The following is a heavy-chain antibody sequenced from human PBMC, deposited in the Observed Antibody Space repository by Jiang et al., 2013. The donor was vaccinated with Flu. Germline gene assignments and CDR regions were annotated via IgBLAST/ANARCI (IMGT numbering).Heavy chain of an antibody. CDR3: ARRDIRTYYFDF. J-gene: IGHJ4*02. CDR2: IYPEDSDT. D-gene: IGHD3-9*01. Sequence: EVKKPGESLKISCKGSGYSFTRDWIGWVRQMPGKGLEWMGFIYPEDSDTRYSPSFQGQVTISADKSLSTAYLQWSSLRASDTAVYYCARRDIRTYYFDFWGQGTLVTVSS. V-gene: IGHV5-51*01. CDR1: GYSFTRDW.